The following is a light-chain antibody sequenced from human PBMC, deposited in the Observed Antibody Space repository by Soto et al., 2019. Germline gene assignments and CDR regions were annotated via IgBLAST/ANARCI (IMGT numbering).Light chain of an antibody. Sequence: DIQKTQSPSTLSASVGDRVTIACRASQSISRYLAWYQQQPGKAPKLLIYKASSLESGVPSRFSGSGSGTEFTLTISSLQPDHFATYYCQHYSGYPLTFGGGTQVEIK. J-gene: IGKJ4*01. CDR3: QHYSGYPLT. V-gene: IGKV1-5*03. CDR2: KAS. CDR1: QSISRY.